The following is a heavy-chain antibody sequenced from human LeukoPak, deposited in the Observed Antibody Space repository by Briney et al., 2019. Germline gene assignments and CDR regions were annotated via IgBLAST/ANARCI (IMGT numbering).Heavy chain of an antibody. V-gene: IGHV3-64*01. D-gene: IGHD6-13*01. Sequence: GGSLRLSCAASEFTFSNYALHWVRQAPGKGLEYVSAISSNGGRTYYANSVKGRFTISRDNSKNTLYLQMGSLRDEDMAVYYCARAPESSSWYYFDYWGQGTLVTVSS. CDR2: ISSNGGRT. J-gene: IGHJ4*02. CDR1: EFTFSNYA. CDR3: ARAPESSSWYYFDY.